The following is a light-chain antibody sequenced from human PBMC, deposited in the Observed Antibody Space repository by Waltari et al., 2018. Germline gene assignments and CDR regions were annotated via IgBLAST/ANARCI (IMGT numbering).Light chain of an antibody. CDR2: GAS. V-gene: IGKV3-11*01. Sequence: DTVLTQSPDTLSLSPGERATLSCRANQSVSNYLAWYQQKPGQAPRLLIYGASNRATGIPARFSGSGSGTDFTLTISSLEPEDFAVYYCQQRSNWPLTFGGGTKVEIK. J-gene: IGKJ4*01. CDR1: QSVSNY. CDR3: QQRSNWPLT.